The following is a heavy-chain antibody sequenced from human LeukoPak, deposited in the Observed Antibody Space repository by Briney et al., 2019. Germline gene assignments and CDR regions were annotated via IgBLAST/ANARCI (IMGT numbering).Heavy chain of an antibody. CDR1: GDSMHSYY. CDR2: AYSGVNA. D-gene: IGHD1-26*01. J-gene: IGHJ6*03. Sequence: SETLSLTCTVTGDSMHSYYWTWIRQSPEKGLEWIGRAYSGVNAYYNPSLQSRVTISVDKSNNQFSLDLTSVTAADTALYYCAREKSGTLTRAYYYIDVWGKGITVTVSS. V-gene: IGHV4-4*07. CDR3: AREKSGTLTRAYYYIDV.